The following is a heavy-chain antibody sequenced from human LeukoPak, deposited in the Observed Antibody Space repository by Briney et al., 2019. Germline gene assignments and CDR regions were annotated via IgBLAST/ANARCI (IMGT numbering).Heavy chain of an antibody. D-gene: IGHD6-13*01. Sequence: GESLKISCKGSGYSFTSYWIGWVRQMPGKGLEWMGIIYPGDSDTRYCPSFQGQVTIPADKSISTAYLQWSSLKASDTAMYYCASSSSQPPYYYGMDVWGQGTTVTVSS. CDR3: ASSSSQPPYYYGMDV. J-gene: IGHJ6*02. V-gene: IGHV5-51*01. CDR1: GYSFTSYW. CDR2: IYPGDSDT.